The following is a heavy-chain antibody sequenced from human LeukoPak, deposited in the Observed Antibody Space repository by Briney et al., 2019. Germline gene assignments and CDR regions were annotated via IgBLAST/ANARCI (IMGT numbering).Heavy chain of an antibody. CDR3: ARDPGYSYGTTSHYGMDV. Sequence: ASVKVSCEASGYTFTSYYMHWVRQAPGQGLEWMGIINPSGGSTSYAQKFQGRVTMTRDTSTSTVYMELSSLRSEDTAVYYCARDPGYSYGTTSHYGMDVWGQGTTVIVSS. J-gene: IGHJ6*02. V-gene: IGHV1-46*01. CDR2: INPSGGST. CDR1: GYTFTSYY. D-gene: IGHD5-18*01.